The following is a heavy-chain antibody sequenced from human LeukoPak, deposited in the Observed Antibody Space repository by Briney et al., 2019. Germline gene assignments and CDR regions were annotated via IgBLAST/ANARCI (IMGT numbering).Heavy chain of an antibody. V-gene: IGHV3-23*01. D-gene: IGHD6-13*01. J-gene: IGHJ3*02. CDR2: ISGSGGST. CDR1: GFTFSSYA. Sequence: GGSLRFSCAASGFTFSSYAMSWVRQAPGKGLEWVSAISGSGGSTYYADSVKGRFTISRDNSKNTLYLQMNSLRAEDTAVYYCAKGDYSSSWYGAFDIWGQGTMVTVSS. CDR3: AKGDYSSSWYGAFDI.